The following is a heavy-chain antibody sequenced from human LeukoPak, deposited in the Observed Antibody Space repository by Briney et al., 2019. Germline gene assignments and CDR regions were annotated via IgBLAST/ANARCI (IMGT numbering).Heavy chain of an antibody. Sequence: ASVKVSCKASGFTFTSYYMHWVRQAPGQGLEWMGIINPSGSYTSYAQKSQGRVTMTRDTSTSTVYMELSSLRSEDTAVYYCARLSSGSYWGHKYFDYWGQGTLVTVSS. J-gene: IGHJ4*02. CDR2: INPSGSYT. V-gene: IGHV1-46*01. CDR3: ARLSSGSYWGHKYFDY. CDR1: GFTFTSYY. D-gene: IGHD1-26*01.